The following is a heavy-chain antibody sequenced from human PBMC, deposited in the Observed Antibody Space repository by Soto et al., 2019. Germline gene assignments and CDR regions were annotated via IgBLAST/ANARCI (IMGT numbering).Heavy chain of an antibody. J-gene: IGHJ6*02. CDR1: GFSLSNTGVG. Sequence: ESGPTLVNPTQTLTLTCAFSGFSLSNTGVGVGWIRQPPGKALEWLALIYWDNDKHYSPSLRSRLTITKATSKNQVVLTMTNMDPVDTATYYCALSDGMDVWGQGTTVTVSS. CDR3: ALSDGMDV. CDR2: IYWDNDK. V-gene: IGHV2-5*02.